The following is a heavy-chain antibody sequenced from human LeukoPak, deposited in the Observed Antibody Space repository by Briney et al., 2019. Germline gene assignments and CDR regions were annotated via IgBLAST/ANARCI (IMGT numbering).Heavy chain of an antibody. Sequence: SVKVSCKASGGTFSSYAISWGRQAPGQGLEWMGRIIPILGIANYAQKFQGRVTITADKSTSTAYMELSSLRSEDTAVYYCARLLSGQWLERRDYWGQGTLVTVSS. D-gene: IGHD6-19*01. V-gene: IGHV1-69*04. CDR3: ARLLSGQWLERRDY. CDR1: GGTFSSYA. J-gene: IGHJ4*02. CDR2: IIPILGIA.